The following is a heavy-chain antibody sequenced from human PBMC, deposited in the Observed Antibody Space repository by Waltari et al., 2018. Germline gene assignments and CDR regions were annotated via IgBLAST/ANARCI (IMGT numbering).Heavy chain of an antibody. J-gene: IGHJ5*01. Sequence: VLQPPGKGLDWVAGISYDENHKYYTNSVRGRFTVSRDSSKSTRLLDMRSLRVEDTAFYYCAREGHISGSYLNWFGSWGQGTLVTVS. D-gene: IGHD3-22*01. V-gene: IGHV3-30*04. CDR3: AREGHISGSYLNWFGS. CDR2: ISYDENHK.